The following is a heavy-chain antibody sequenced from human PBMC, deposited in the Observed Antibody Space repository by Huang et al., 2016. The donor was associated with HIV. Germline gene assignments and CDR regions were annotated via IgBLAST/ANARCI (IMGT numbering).Heavy chain of an antibody. CDR1: GLQNFDEYA. CDR3: AKDRYCSGGRCPTDY. D-gene: IGHD2-15*01. Sequence: EVQLVESGGGLVQPGKSLRLSCAVSGLQNFDEYAMHGVRQAPGNGLGWGSGISSDSGRRGYADSVKGRFTISRDNVKNFLYLQMNSLRPEDTAFYYCAKDRYCSGGRCPTDYWGQGTLVTVSS. CDR2: ISSDSGRR. V-gene: IGHV3-9*01. J-gene: IGHJ4*02.